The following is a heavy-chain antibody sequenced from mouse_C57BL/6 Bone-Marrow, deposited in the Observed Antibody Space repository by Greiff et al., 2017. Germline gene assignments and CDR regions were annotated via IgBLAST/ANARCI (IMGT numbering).Heavy chain of an antibody. CDR2: IYPRRGNT. CDR3: ARWGSIYYGNYYFDY. V-gene: IGHV1-81*01. Sequence: QVQLQQSGAELARPGASVKLSCKASGYTFTSYGISWVKQRTGQGLEWIGEIYPRRGNTSYNEKFKGKATLTADKSSRPAYMELRSLTSEDSAVYFCARWGSIYYGNYYFDYWGQGTTLTGSA. CDR1: GYTFTSYG. D-gene: IGHD2-1*01. J-gene: IGHJ2*01.